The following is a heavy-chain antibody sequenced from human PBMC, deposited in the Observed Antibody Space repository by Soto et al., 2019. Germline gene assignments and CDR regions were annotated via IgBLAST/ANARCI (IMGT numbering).Heavy chain of an antibody. V-gene: IGHV3-23*01. J-gene: IGHJ4*02. Sequence: GGSLRLSCAASGFTFSSYAMSWVRQAPGKGLEWVSAISGSGGSTYYADSVKGRFTISRDNSKNTLYLQMNSLRAEDTAVYYCAKSGRDDLVVVILYYFDYWGQGTLVTVS. CDR1: GFTFSSYA. CDR3: AKSGRDDLVVVILYYFDY. D-gene: IGHD3-22*01. CDR2: ISGSGGST.